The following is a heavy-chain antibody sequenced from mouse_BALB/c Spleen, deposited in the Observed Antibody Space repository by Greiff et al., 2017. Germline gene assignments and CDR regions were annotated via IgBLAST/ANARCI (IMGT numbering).Heavy chain of an antibody. V-gene: IGHV1S132*01. J-gene: IGHJ4*01. CDR1: GYTFTSYW. CDR2: IFPGTGTT. Sequence: QVQLKQSGAELVKPGASVKLSCKTSGYTFTSYWIQWVKQRPGQGLGWIGEIFPGTGTTYYNEKFKGKATLTIDTSSSTAYMQLSSLTSEDSAVYFCARAEAYAMDYWGQGTSVTVSS. CDR3: ARAEAYAMDY.